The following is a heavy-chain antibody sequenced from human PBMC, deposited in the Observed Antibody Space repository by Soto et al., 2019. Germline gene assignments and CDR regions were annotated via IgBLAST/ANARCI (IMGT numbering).Heavy chain of an antibody. CDR1: GYTLTELS. Sequence: QVQLVQSGAEVKKPGASVKVSCKVSGYTLTELSMHWVRQAPGKGPEWMGHFDPEDGETIYAQKFQGRVTMTEDTSTDTAYMELSSLRSEDTAVYYCATDRIVSDFWSGYPVSFDYWGQGTLVTVSS. CDR2: FDPEDGET. J-gene: IGHJ4*02. CDR3: ATDRIVSDFWSGYPVSFDY. V-gene: IGHV1-24*01. D-gene: IGHD3-3*01.